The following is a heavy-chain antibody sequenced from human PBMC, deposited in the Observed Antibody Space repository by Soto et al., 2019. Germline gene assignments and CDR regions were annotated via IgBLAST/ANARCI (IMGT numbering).Heavy chain of an antibody. J-gene: IGHJ4*02. CDR3: ARLASDPKDSSGYYYALYYFDY. D-gene: IGHD3-22*01. Sequence: GASVKVSCTASGGTFSSYAISRVRQAPGQGLEWMGGIIPIFGTANYAQKFQGRVTITADESTSTAYMELSSLRSEDTAVYYCARLASDPKDSSGYYYALYYFDYWGQGTLVTVSS. V-gene: IGHV1-69*13. CDR2: IIPIFGTA. CDR1: GGTFSSYA.